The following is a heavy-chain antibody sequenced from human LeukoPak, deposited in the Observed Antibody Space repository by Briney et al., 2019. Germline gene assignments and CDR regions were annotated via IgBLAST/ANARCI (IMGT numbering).Heavy chain of an antibody. D-gene: IGHD6-6*01. V-gene: IGHV4-39*01. CDR1: GGSISSNRYY. CDR3: AREPSSSSHYFDY. Sequence: SETLSLTCTVSGGSISSNRYYWGWIRQPPGTGLEWIGSIYYSGSTYYNPSLKSRVTISVDTSKNQFSLKLSSVTAADTAVYYCAREPSSSSHYFDYWGQGTLVTVSS. J-gene: IGHJ4*02. CDR2: IYYSGST.